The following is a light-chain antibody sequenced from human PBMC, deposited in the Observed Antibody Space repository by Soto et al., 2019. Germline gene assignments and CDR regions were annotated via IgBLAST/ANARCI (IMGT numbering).Light chain of an antibody. J-gene: IGKJ2*01. V-gene: IGKV3-15*01. Sequence: EIVMTQSPATLSVSPGERATLSCRASQSVGSNLAWFQQKPGQAPRLLVYGASTRATGVPGRFSGSGSGTEFTLTITSLQSEYFAVYYCQQHNYWPSFGQGTKLEIK. CDR1: QSVGSN. CDR3: QQHNYWPS. CDR2: GAS.